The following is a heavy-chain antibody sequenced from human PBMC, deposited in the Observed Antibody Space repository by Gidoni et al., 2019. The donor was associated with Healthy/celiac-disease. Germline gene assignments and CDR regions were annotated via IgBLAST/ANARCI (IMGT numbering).Heavy chain of an antibody. CDR3: ARFGGYSSSTNRPGQRNYYYYMDV. J-gene: IGHJ6*03. V-gene: IGHV4-34*01. Sequence: QVQLQQWGAGLLKPSETLSLTCAVYGGSFSGYYWSWLRQPPGKGLEWIGEINHSGNTNYNPSLKSRVTISVDTSKNQFSLKLSSVTAADTAVYYCARFGGYSSSTNRPGQRNYYYYMDVWGKGTTVTVSS. CDR2: INHSGNT. D-gene: IGHD6-6*01. CDR1: GGSFSGYY.